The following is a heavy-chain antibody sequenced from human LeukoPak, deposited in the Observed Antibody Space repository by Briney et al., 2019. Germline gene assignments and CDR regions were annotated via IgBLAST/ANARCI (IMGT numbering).Heavy chain of an antibody. CDR1: GFTFSNYW. CDR2: IKEDGGEK. CDR3: ARGHCGMDV. J-gene: IGHJ6*02. Sequence: GGSLRLSCAASGFTFSNYWMTWVRQAPGKGLEWVACIKEDGGEKYYEDSVKGRFTISRDNAKNSLYLQMHSVGVEDTAVYYCARGHCGMDVWGRGTTATVS. V-gene: IGHV3-7*03.